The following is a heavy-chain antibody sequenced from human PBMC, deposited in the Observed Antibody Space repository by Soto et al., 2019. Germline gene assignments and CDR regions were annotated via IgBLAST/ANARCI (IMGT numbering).Heavy chain of an antibody. CDR2: IYYSGST. D-gene: IGHD6-19*01. J-gene: IGHJ4*02. V-gene: IGHV4-39*01. Sequence: PSETLSLTCTVSGGSISSSSYYWGWIRQPPGKGLEWIGSIYYSGSTYYNPSLKSRVTISVDTSKNQFSLKLSSVTAADTAVYYCARGPAYSSGWYRIIPGAQHFDYWGQGTLVTVSS. CDR1: GGSISSSSYY. CDR3: ARGPAYSSGWYRIIPGAQHFDY.